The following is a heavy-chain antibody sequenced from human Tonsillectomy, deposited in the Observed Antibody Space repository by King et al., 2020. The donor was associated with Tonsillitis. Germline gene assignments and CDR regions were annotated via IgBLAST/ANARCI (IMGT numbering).Heavy chain of an antibody. V-gene: IGHV3-33*01. CDR3: ARRSPLYYYGMDV. CDR2: IWYDGSNK. Sequence: VQLVESGGGVVQPGRSLRLSCAASGFTFSSYGMHWVRQAPGKGLEWVAVIWYDGSNKYYADSVKGRFTISRDNSKNTLYLRMNSLRAEDTAVYYCARRSPLYYYGMDVWGQGTTVTVSS. D-gene: IGHD3-10*01. CDR1: GFTFSSYG. J-gene: IGHJ6*02.